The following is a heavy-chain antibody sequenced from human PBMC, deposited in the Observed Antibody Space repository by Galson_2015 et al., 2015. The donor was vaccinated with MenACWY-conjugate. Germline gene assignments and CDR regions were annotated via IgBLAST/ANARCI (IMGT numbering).Heavy chain of an antibody. D-gene: IGHD3-16*01. CDR1: GYRFSKYW. Sequence: SGAEVKKPGESVKISCQGSGYRFSKYWIGWVRQMPGKGLEWMGIIYPTDSDTKYSPSFQGQVTISADKSINTAYLQWSSLKASDTAMYYCARAPVMVTFGGVADAFDIWGLGTMVTVSS. J-gene: IGHJ3*02. CDR3: ARAPVMVTFGGVADAFDI. CDR2: IYPTDSDT. V-gene: IGHV5-51*01.